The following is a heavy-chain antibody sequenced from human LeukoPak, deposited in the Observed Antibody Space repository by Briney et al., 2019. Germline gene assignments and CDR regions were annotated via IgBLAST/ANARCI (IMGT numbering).Heavy chain of an antibody. D-gene: IGHD1-1*01. CDR2: INSDGSST. Sequence: GGSLRLSCAASGFTFSSYWMHWVRQAPGKGLVWVSRINSDGSSTTYADSVKGRFTISRDNVKNTLYLQMNSLRAEDTAVYYCARERKYDSNFDYWGQGTLVTVSS. J-gene: IGHJ4*02. CDR1: GFTFSSYW. CDR3: ARERKYDSNFDY. V-gene: IGHV3-74*01.